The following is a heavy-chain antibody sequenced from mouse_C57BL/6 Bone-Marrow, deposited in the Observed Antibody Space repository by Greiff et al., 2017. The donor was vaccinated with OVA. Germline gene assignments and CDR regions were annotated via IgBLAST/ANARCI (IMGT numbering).Heavy chain of an antibody. V-gene: IGHV1-62-2*01. J-gene: IGHJ4*01. D-gene: IGHD2-4*01. CDR1: GYTFTEYT. CDR2: FYPGSGSI. CDR3: ARPAYDYDEDYYAMDY. Sequence: QVHVKQSGAELVKPGASVKLSCKASGYTFTEYTIHWVKQRSGPGLEWIGRFYPGSGSIKYNEKFKDKATLTADKSSSTVYLELSRFASEDSAVYFCARPAYDYDEDYYAMDYWGQGTSVTVSS.